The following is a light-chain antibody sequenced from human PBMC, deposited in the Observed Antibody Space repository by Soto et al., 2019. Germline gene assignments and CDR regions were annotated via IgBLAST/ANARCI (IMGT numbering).Light chain of an antibody. V-gene: IGLV2-8*01. J-gene: IGLJ1*01. CDR3: SSYAGINNLGV. CDR2: EVN. Sequence: QSALTQPPSASGSPGQSVTISCTGTSSDVGGYKYVSWYQQHPGKAPKLMIFEVNKRPSGVPDRFSGSKSGTTASLTVSGRQAEDEADYYCSSYAGINNLGVFGTGTKLTVL. CDR1: SSDVGGYKY.